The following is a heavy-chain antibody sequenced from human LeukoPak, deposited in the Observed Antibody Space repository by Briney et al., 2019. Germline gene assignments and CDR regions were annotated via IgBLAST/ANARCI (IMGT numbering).Heavy chain of an antibody. V-gene: IGHV3-30*02. CDR1: GFALSHHG. D-gene: IGHD1-14*01. CDR2: VRYDGSDK. J-gene: IGHJ4*02. Sequence: GGSLRLSCIASGFALSHHGMHWVRQPPGEGLEWVAFVRYDGSDKYYADSVKGRFTVSRDNSNNALDLQMNTLTVEDTAVYYCARALSSTGGSYYFDSWGQGTLVTVSS. CDR3: ARALSSTGGSYYFDS.